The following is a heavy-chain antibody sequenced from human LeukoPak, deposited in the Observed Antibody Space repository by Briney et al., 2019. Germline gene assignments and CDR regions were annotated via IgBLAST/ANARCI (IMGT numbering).Heavy chain of an antibody. V-gene: IGHV4-59*01. Sequence: SSETLSLTCTVSGGSIRSYYWSWIRQPPGKGLEWVGHIYYSGSPNYNPSLKSRVTTSIDTSRNQFSLKLSSVTAADTAVYYCARVLKFYYSSGSYSYYFDYWGRGTLVTVSS. CDR3: ARVLKFYYSSGSYSYYFDY. CDR2: IYYSGSP. CDR1: GGSIRSYY. D-gene: IGHD3-10*01. J-gene: IGHJ4*02.